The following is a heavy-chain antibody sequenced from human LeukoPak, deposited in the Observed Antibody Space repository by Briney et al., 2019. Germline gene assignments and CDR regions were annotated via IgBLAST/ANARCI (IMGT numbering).Heavy chain of an antibody. Sequence: GGSLRLSCAASGFTFSSYGMHWVRQAPGKGLEWVAVIWYDGSNKYYADSAKGRFTISRDNSKNTLYLQMNSLRAEDTAVYYCARGGKTYYYGSGSPLDYWGQGTLVTVSS. CDR1: GFTFSSYG. CDR3: ARGGKTYYYGSGSPLDY. J-gene: IGHJ4*02. CDR2: IWYDGSNK. D-gene: IGHD3-10*01. V-gene: IGHV3-33*01.